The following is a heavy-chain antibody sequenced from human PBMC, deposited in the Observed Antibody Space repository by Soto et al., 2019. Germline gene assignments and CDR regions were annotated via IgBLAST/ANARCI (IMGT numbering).Heavy chain of an antibody. D-gene: IGHD3-3*01. V-gene: IGHV1-24*01. CDR3: ATDGAIFGVVIIRRSYYYYGMDV. J-gene: IGHJ6*02. CDR1: GYTLTELS. CDR2: FDPEDGET. Sequence: ASVKVSCKVSGYTLTELSMHWVRQAPGKGLEWMGGFDPEDGETIYAQKFQGRVTMTEDTSTDTAYMELSSLRSEDTAVYYCATDGAIFGVVIIRRSYYYYGMDVWGQGTTVTVSS.